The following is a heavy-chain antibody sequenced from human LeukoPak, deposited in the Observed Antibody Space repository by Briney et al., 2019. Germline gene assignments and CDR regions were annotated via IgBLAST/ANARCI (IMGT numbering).Heavy chain of an antibody. J-gene: IGHJ6*03. D-gene: IGHD2-2*02. CDR1: GFTFSSYG. Sequence: GGSLRLSCAASGFTFSSYGMHWVRQAPGKGLEWVAFIRYDGSNKYYADYVRSRFTISRDNSKNTLYLQMNSLRAEDTAVYYCAKVGYCSSTSCYTNYYYMDVWGKGTTVTVSS. V-gene: IGHV3-30*02. CDR3: AKVGYCSSTSCYTNYYYMDV. CDR2: IRYDGSNK.